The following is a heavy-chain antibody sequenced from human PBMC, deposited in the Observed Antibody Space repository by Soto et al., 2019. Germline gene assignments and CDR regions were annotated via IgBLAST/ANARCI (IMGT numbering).Heavy chain of an antibody. J-gene: IGHJ5*02. CDR1: GGSSTSGAYA. V-gene: IGHV4-30-2*01. Sequence: SETLFLTCAVSGGSSTSGAYAWSWIRQPPGKVLEWLGYISQSGATYYNPSLEWRVTISMDRSKNAFSLNPSSVTADDTAVYYCARGIWNIEEMIYRFYFDPWGTGTLVTVSS. CDR2: ISQSGAT. D-gene: IGHD2-8*01. CDR3: ARGIWNIEEMIYRFYFDP.